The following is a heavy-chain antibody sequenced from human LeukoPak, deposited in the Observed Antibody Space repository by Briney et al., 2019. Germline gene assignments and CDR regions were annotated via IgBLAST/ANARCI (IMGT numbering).Heavy chain of an antibody. Sequence: PGGSLRLSCAASGFTFSSYWRTWFAKAPGKGLRWLANIKQDGSEKYYVDSVKGRFTISRDNAKNSLYLQMNSLRAEDTAVYYCARGGRWLQLRALDYWGQGTLVTVSS. D-gene: IGHD5-24*01. CDR2: IKQDGSEK. J-gene: IGHJ4*02. CDR3: ARGGRWLQLRALDY. V-gene: IGHV3-7*01. CDR1: GFTFSSYW.